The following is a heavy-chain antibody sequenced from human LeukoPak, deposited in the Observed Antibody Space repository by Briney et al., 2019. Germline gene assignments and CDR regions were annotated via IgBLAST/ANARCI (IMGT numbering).Heavy chain of an antibody. Sequence: SETLSLTCTVSGGSISSYYWSWIRQPPGKGLEWIGYIYYSGSTNYNPSLKSRVTISVDTSKNQFSLKLSSVTAADTAVYYCARARQLTRYYYYYYVDVWGKGTTVTVSS. CDR3: ARARQLTRYYYYYYVDV. CDR1: GGSISSYY. CDR2: IYYSGST. D-gene: IGHD4-23*01. V-gene: IGHV4-59*01. J-gene: IGHJ6*03.